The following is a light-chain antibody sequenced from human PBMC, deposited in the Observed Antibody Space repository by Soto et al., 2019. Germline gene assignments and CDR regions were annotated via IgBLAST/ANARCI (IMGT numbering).Light chain of an antibody. CDR2: GAS. CDR3: LQHNNWWT. J-gene: IGKJ1*01. Sequence: EVVLTQSPGTLSFSPGGGCTRSFMASQSVRSTYLAWYQQKPGQAPRLLIYGASTRATGIPARFSGSGSGTEFTLTINSLQSEDFAVYYCLQHNNWWTFGQGTKVDIK. V-gene: IGKV3-15*01. CDR1: QSVRSTY.